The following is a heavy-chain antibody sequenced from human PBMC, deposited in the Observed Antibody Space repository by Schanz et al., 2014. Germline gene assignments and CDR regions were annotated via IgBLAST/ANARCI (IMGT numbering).Heavy chain of an antibody. CDR3: AKVAPAATYLDS. V-gene: IGHV3-11*01. CDR1: GFTFSDYY. D-gene: IGHD2-2*01. CDR2: ISDSGDST. J-gene: IGHJ4*02. Sequence: QVQLVESGGGLVKPGGSLRLSCAASGFTFSDYYMTWIRQAPEKGLEWVSDISDSGDSTHYADSVKGRFTISRDNAKNSLFLQMNSLSAEDTAVYYCAKVAPAATYLDSWGLGTLVTVSS.